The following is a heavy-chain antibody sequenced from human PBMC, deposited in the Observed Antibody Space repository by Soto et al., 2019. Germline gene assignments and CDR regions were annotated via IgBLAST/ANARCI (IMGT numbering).Heavy chain of an antibody. J-gene: IGHJ4*02. V-gene: IGHV1-3*01. CDR2: INAGNGNT. Sequence: GASVKVSCKASGYTFTSYAMHWVRQAPGQRLEWMGWINAGNGNTKYSQKFQGRVTITRDTSASTAYMELSSLRSEDTAVYYCARVYSSGWSYYFDYWGQGTLVTVSS. CDR1: GYTFTSYA. CDR3: ARVYSSGWSYYFDY. D-gene: IGHD6-19*01.